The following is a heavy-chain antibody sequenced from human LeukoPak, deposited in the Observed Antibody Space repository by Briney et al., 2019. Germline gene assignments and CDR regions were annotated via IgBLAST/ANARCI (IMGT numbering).Heavy chain of an antibody. CDR3: ARVYSGYDYDHFDY. Sequence: SETLPLTCTVSGGSISSYYWSWIRQPPGKGLEWIGYIYYSGSTNYNPSLKSRVTISVDTSKNQFSLKLSSVTAADTAVYYCARVYSGYDYDHFDYWGQGTLVTVSS. CDR2: IYYSGST. V-gene: IGHV4-59*01. J-gene: IGHJ4*02. D-gene: IGHD5-12*01. CDR1: GGSISSYY.